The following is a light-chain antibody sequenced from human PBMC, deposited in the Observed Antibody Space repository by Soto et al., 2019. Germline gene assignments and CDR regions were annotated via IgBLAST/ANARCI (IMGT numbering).Light chain of an antibody. Sequence: EIVLTQSPATLSLSPGERATLSCRASQSVSSYLAWYQQKPGQAPRLLIYDASNRATGVPARFSGSGSGTDFPLPSSSLAPEDFAVYYCQPRSNWPPTFGGGTKVEIK. CDR2: DAS. CDR1: QSVSSY. V-gene: IGKV3-11*01. J-gene: IGKJ4*01. CDR3: QPRSNWPPT.